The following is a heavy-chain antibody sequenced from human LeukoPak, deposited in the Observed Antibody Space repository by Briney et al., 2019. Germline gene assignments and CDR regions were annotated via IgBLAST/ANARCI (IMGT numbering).Heavy chain of an antibody. Sequence: PSETLSLTCTVSGGSISSSSYYWGWIRQPPGKGLEWIGSIYYSGSTYYNPSLKSRVTISVDTSKNQFSLKLSSVTAADTAVYYCARVEPVAAFDYWGQGTLVTVSS. CDR1: GGSISSSSYY. CDR3: ARVEPVAAFDY. D-gene: IGHD6-19*01. J-gene: IGHJ4*02. V-gene: IGHV4-39*07. CDR2: IYYSGST.